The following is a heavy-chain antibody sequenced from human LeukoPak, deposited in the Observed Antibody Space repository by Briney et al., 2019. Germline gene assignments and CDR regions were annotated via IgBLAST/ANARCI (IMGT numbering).Heavy chain of an antibody. CDR1: GFTFSSYS. CDR3: ARDGLGIDY. J-gene: IGHJ4*02. CDR2: ISSSSSTI. V-gene: IGHV3-48*01. Sequence: GGRLRLSCAASGFTFSSYSMKWVREAPGKGLVGVSYISSSSSTIYYADSVKGRFTISSDHAKTSLYLQMTSLKADDTAVYYCARDGLGIDYWGQGTLVTVSS. D-gene: IGHD1-26*01.